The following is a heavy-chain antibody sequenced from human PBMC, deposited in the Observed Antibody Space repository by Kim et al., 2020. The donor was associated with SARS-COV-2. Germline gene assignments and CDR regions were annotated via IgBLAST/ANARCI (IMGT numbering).Heavy chain of an antibody. Sequence: SETLSLTCAVSGGSISSSNWWSWVRQPPGKGLEWIGEIYHSGSTNYNPSLKSRLTISVDKSKNQFSLKLSSVTAADTAVYYCAGVIAVAGKYYYYGMDVWGPGTTVTVSS. V-gene: IGHV4-4*02. CDR1: GGSISSSNW. CDR2: IYHSGST. J-gene: IGHJ6*02. D-gene: IGHD6-19*01. CDR3: AGVIAVAGKYYYYGMDV.